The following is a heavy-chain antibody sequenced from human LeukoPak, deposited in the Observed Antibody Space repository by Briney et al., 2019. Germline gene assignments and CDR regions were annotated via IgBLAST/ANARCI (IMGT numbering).Heavy chain of an antibody. CDR3: ARGMINYYDSSGYDDAFDI. CDR1: GYTFTSYD. D-gene: IGHD3-22*01. CDR2: MNPNSGNT. V-gene: IGHV1-8*01. J-gene: IGHJ3*02. Sequence: ASVKVSCKASGYTFTSYDINWVRQATGQGLEWMGWMNPNSGNTGYAQKFQGRVTMTRNTSIGTAYMELSSLRSEDTAAYYCARGMINYYDSSGYDDAFDIWGQGTMVTVSS.